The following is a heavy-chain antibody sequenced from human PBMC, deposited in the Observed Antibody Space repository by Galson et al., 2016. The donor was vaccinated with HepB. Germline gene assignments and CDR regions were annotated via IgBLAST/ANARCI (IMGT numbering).Heavy chain of an antibody. D-gene: IGHD1-14*01. V-gene: IGHV1-58*02. CDR3: AAGVNPEFNGMDI. CDR2: IVVGSGNT. Sequence: SVKVSCKASGFTFTSSAMQWVRQARGQRLEWIGWIVVGSGNTNYAQKFQERVTITRDMSTSTADLELSSLRSEDTAVYYCAAGVNPEFNGMDIWGKGTTVAGSS. J-gene: IGHJ6*04. CDR1: GFTFTSSA.